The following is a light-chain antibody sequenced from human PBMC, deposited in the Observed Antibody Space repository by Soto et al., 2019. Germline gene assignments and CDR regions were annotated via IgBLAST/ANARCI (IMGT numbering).Light chain of an antibody. CDR3: QQYNNWS. CDR2: AAS. J-gene: IGKJ5*01. Sequence: EIVMAESPATMSVSPGERVTLSCRARQSVGSNLAWYQQKPGQAPRLLIYAASTRATGIPARFSGSGSGTEFTLTISSLQSEDFAVYYCQQYNNWSFGQGTRLAI. V-gene: IGKV3-15*01. CDR1: QSVGSN.